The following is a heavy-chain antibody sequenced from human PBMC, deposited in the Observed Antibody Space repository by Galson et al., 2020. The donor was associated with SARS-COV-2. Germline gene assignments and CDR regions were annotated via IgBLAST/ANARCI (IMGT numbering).Heavy chain of an antibody. CDR1: GYTLTELS. Sequence: GASVKVSCKVSGYTLTELSMHWVRQAPGKGLEWMGGFDPEDGETIYAQKFQGRVTMTEDTSTDTAYMELSSLRSEDTAMYYCATVCSGGSCYFYDAFDIWGQGTMVTVSS. J-gene: IGHJ3*02. CDR3: ATVCSGGSCYFYDAFDI. V-gene: IGHV1-24*01. D-gene: IGHD2-15*01. CDR2: FDPEDGET.